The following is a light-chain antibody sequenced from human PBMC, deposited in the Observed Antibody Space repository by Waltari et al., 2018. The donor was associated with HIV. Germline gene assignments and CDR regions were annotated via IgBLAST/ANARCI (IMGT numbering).Light chain of an antibody. J-gene: IGLJ3*02. CDR1: ADINVDNYN. CDR2: YNSDSDK. V-gene: IGLV5-37*01. Sequence: QPVLSQPPSSSASPGESASLTCTLPADINVDNYNISWYQKKPGSPPRFPLLYNSDSDKGHGSGYPSLFSGSKDASANTGILLISGLQSEYEADYYCRIWPGNVWVFGGGTKLTVL. CDR3: RIWPGNVWV.